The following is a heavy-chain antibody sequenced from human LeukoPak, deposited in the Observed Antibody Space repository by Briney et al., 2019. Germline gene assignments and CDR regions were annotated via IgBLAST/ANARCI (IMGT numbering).Heavy chain of an antibody. J-gene: IGHJ4*02. V-gene: IGHV1-69*13. CDR2: IIPIFGTA. D-gene: IGHD5-24*01. Sequence: ASVKVSCKASGGTFSSYASSWVRQAPGQGLEWMGGIIPIFGTANYAQKFQGRVTITADESTSTAYMVLSSLRSEDTAVYYCARAEMATTYYFDYWGQGTLVTVSS. CDR1: GGTFSSYA. CDR3: ARAEMATTYYFDY.